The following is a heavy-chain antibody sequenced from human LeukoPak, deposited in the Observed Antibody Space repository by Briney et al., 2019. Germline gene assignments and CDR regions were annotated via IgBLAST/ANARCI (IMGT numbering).Heavy chain of an antibody. V-gene: IGHV4-59*08. Sequence: SETLSLTCTVSGGSISSYYWSWIRQPPGKGLEWVGYIYYSGSTNYNPSLKSRVTISVDTSKNQFYLKMSSVTAADTAVYYCARQGVTTLSFDYWGQGTLVTVSS. CDR3: ARQGVTTLSFDY. J-gene: IGHJ4*02. D-gene: IGHD4-17*01. CDR2: IYYSGST. CDR1: GGSISSYY.